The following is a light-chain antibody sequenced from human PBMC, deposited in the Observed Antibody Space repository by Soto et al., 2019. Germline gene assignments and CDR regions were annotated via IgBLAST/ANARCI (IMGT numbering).Light chain of an antibody. J-gene: IGLJ2*01. Sequence: QSALTQPASVSASPGQSITISCTGTSSDVGSYNLVSWYQHHPGKAPKLMIYEGSKRPSGVSNRFSGSKSGNTASLTISGLQSDDEADYYCCSYAGSSTVILGRGTKVTVL. V-gene: IGLV2-23*01. CDR3: CSYAGSSTVI. CDR1: SSDVGSYNL. CDR2: EGS.